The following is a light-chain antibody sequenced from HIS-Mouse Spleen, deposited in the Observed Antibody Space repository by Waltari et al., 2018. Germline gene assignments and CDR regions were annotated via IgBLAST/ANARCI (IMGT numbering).Light chain of an antibody. J-gene: IGLJ3*02. CDR2: DNN. CDR3: GTWDSSLSAWV. Sequence: QSVLTQPPSVSAAPVQKVTISCSGSSSNTGNNYVSWYQQLPGTAPKLLIYDNNKRPSGIPDRFSGSKSGTSATLGITGLQTGDEADYYCGTWDSSLSAWVFGGGTKLTVL. V-gene: IGLV1-51*01. CDR1: SSNTGNNY.